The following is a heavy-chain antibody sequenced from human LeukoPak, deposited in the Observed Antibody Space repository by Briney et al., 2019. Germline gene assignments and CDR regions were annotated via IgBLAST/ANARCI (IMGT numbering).Heavy chain of an antibody. Sequence: PSETLSLTCTGSGASLTTHYWSWIRQPPGEGLEWIGYISYIGSTNYSPSLKSRVTISIDTSKNEVSLKLTSVTAADTAVYYCASDSISMNAFDAWGQGTLVTVSS. CDR1: GASLTTHY. CDR3: ASDSISMNAFDA. CDR2: ISYIGST. D-gene: IGHD3-22*01. J-gene: IGHJ3*01. V-gene: IGHV4-59*11.